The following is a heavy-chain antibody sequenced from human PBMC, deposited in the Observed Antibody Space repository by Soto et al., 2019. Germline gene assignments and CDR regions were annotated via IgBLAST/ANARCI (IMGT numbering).Heavy chain of an antibody. CDR2: ISGSGDST. Sequence: EVQLLESGGGLVQPGGSLRLSCAASGFTFSSYAMSWVRQAPGKGLEWVSVISGSGDSTYYADSVRGRFTISRDNSNNTLYLQMSRLRAEDTAVYDCAKDRDGAAAGPTKFYGMDVWGQGTTVTVSS. J-gene: IGHJ6*02. V-gene: IGHV3-23*01. CDR1: GFTFSSYA. D-gene: IGHD6-13*01. CDR3: AKDRDGAAAGPTKFYGMDV.